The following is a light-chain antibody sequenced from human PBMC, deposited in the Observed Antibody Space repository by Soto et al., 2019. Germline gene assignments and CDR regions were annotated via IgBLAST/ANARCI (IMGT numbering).Light chain of an antibody. V-gene: IGKV1-8*01. Sequence: AIRMTQSPSSFSASTGDRVTITCRASQGISRYLAWYQQKPGKAPKLLIYAASTLQSGVPSRFSGSGSGTDFNLTISCLQSEDFATYYCQQYYSYPSLTFGGGTEVEIK. CDR3: QQYYSYPSLT. CDR2: AAS. J-gene: IGKJ4*01. CDR1: QGISRY.